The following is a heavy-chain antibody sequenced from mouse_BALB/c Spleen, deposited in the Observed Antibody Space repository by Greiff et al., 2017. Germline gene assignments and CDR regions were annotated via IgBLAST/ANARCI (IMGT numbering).Heavy chain of an antibody. V-gene: IGHV5-12-1*01. Sequence: EVQVVESGGGLVKPGGSLKLSCAASGFAFSSYDMSWVRQTPEKRLEWVAYISSGGGSTYYPDTVKGRFTISRENAKNTLYLQMSSLKSEDTAMYYCARPIHYYGYVGYWGQGTTLTVSS. CDR3: ARPIHYYGYVGY. CDR2: ISSGGGST. D-gene: IGHD1-2*01. CDR1: GFAFSSYD. J-gene: IGHJ2*01.